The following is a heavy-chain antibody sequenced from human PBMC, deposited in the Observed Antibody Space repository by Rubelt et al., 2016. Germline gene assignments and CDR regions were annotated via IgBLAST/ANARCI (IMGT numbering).Heavy chain of an antibody. V-gene: IGHV1-3*01. CDR2: INAANGDT. J-gene: IGHJ3*01. CDR3: ARMQWLVPDAFDV. D-gene: IGHD6-19*01. CDR1: GYTFTSYA. Sequence: QVQLVQSGAEVKKPGASVKVSCKASGYTFTSYAIHWVRQAPGQRLEWMGWINAANGDTIFSQNFQGRVTITRDTSASIAYMELSSLRSDDTAVYYCARMQWLVPDAFDVWGQGTTVTVSS.